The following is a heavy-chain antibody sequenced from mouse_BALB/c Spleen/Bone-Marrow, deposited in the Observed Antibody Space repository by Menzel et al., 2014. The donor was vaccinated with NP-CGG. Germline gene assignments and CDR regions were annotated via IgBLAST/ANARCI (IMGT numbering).Heavy chain of an antibody. D-gene: IGHD3-3*01. CDR1: GFTFSTYG. J-gene: IGHJ3*01. Sequence: EVNVVESGGDLVKPGGSLKLSCAASGFTFSTYGMSWVRQTPDKRLEWVATITSGGSSIYYPDCLKGRFIISRDKAKNTPHLQMSSLKSDEAAMYYCARQAHEGGWFAYWGQGTLVTVSS. V-gene: IGHV5-6*01. CDR3: ARQAHEGGWFAY. CDR2: ITSGGSSI.